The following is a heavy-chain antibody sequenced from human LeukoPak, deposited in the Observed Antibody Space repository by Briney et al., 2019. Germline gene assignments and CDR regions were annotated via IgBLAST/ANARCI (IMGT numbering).Heavy chain of an antibody. J-gene: IGHJ6*02. Sequence: QTGGSLRLSCAASGFTFSSYSMNWVRQAPGKGLEWVSTISGGGDNTYFADSVKGRFTISRDNSKNTLYLQMNSLRAEDTAVYYCAKGLRGMDVWGQGTTVTVSS. CDR1: GFTFSSYS. CDR2: ISGGGDNT. V-gene: IGHV3-23*01. CDR3: AKGLRGMDV.